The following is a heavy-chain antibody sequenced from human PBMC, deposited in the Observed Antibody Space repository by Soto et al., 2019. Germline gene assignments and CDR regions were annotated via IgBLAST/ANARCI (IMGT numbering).Heavy chain of an antibody. J-gene: IGHJ4*02. D-gene: IGHD3-3*01. V-gene: IGHV1-8*01. CDR1: GDTFTSYD. Sequence: ASVKVSCKASGDTFTSYDINWVRQAPGQGLEWVAGSNSNSGNSDHAQKFQGRLTVTRDTSISTAYMELSSLRSEDTAVYFRVLLGVFDYWGPGTMVTVS. CDR2: SNSNSGNS. CDR3: VLLGVFDY.